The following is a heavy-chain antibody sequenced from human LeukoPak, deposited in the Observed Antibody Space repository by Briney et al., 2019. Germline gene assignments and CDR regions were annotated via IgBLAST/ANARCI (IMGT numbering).Heavy chain of an antibody. J-gene: IGHJ4*02. D-gene: IGHD6-19*01. CDR1: GYSFSSYW. Sequence: GESLRISCKGSGYSFSSYWIGWVRQMPGKGLEWMGIIYHGDSDTRYSPSFQGQVTISADKSISTAYLQWSSLKASDTAMYYCARVEVAGPVEFDYWGQGTLVTVSS. V-gene: IGHV5-51*01. CDR3: ARVEVAGPVEFDY. CDR2: IYHGDSDT.